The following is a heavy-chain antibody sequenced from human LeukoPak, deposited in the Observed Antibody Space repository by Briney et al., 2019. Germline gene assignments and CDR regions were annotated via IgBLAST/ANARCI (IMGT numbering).Heavy chain of an antibody. CDR3: AGSGSGSYYSPWYFDL. CDR1: GGSINSNNYY. V-gene: IGHV4-61*05. D-gene: IGHD3-10*01. J-gene: IGHJ2*01. Sequence: PSETLSLTCTVSGGSINSNNYYWGWIRQSPGKGLEWIGYIYYSGSTNYNPSLKSRVTISVDTSKNQFSLRLSSVTAADTAVYYWAGSGSGSYYSPWYFDLWGRGTLVTVSS. CDR2: IYYSGST.